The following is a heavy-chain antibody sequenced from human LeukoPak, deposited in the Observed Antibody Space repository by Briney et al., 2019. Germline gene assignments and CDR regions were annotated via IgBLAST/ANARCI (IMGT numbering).Heavy chain of an antibody. D-gene: IGHD2-15*01. CDR2: INHSGST. CDR1: GGSFSGYY. V-gene: IGHV4-34*01. CDR3: ARGSPSRYCSGGSCYSYAFDI. J-gene: IGHJ3*02. Sequence: SETLSLTCAVYGGSFSGYYWSWIRQPPGKGLEWIGEINHSGSTNYNPSLKSRVTISVDTSNNQFSLKLSSVTAADTAVYYCARGSPSRYCSGGSCYSYAFDIWGQGTMVTVSS.